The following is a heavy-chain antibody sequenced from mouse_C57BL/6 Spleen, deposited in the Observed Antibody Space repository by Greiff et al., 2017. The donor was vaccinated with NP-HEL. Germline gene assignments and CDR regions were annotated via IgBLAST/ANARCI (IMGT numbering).Heavy chain of an antibody. J-gene: IGHJ4*01. V-gene: IGHV1-19*01. CDR2: INPYNGGT. CDR3: ARSWVYGSSYGYAMDY. D-gene: IGHD1-1*01. CDR1: GYTFTDYY. Sequence: EVKLQESGPVLVKPGASVKMSCKASGYTFTDYYMNWVKQSHGKSLEWIGVINPYNGGTSYNQKFKGKATLTVDKSSSTAYMELNSLTSEDSAVYYCARSWVYGSSYGYAMDYWGQGTSVTVSS.